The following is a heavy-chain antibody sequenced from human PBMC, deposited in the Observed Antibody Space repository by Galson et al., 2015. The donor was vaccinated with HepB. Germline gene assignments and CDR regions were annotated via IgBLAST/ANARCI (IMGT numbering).Heavy chain of an antibody. J-gene: IGHJ6*02. CDR1: GSTFNNYA. D-gene: IGHD3-10*01. V-gene: IGHV3-23*01. CDR3: AKDLGVRGEYYYYGMDV. CDR2: TSRSGDNT. Sequence: SLRLSCAASGSTFNNYAMSWVRQAPGKGLEWVSITSRSGDNTYYADSVKGRFTVSRDNSGNTLYLQMNSLRAEDTAIYYCAKDLGVRGEYYYYGMDVWGQGTTVTVSS.